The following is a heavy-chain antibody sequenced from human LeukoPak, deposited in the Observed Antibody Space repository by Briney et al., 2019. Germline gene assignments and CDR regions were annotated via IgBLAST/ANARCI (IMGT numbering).Heavy chain of an antibody. J-gene: IGHJ6*02. D-gene: IGHD6-13*01. CDR2: ISYSGST. CDR3: ASLLSGFISSWCPDYYYGVDV. Sequence: SETLSLTCTVSSDSISSSRFYGGWIRQPPGRGLEWIATISYSGSTYYNPSLRSRVTMSIDTSKDQFSLKLSSVTAADTAVYYCASLLSGFISSWCPDYYYGVDVWGQGTTVSVSS. CDR1: SDSISSSRFY. V-gene: IGHV4-39*01.